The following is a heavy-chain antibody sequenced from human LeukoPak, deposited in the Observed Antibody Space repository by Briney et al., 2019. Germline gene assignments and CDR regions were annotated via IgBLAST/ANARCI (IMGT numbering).Heavy chain of an antibody. CDR1: GLTFNTYW. J-gene: IGHJ4*02. CDR3: LPGKGY. Sequence: HPGGSLRLSCAAYGLTFNTYWMNWVRQAPGKGLEWVANTSPDGNEKYYADFVKGRFSIFRDNANSILYLQMNSLRGEDTAVYYCLPGKGYWGQGTLVTVSS. V-gene: IGHV3-7*01. CDR2: TSPDGNEK. D-gene: IGHD4-23*01.